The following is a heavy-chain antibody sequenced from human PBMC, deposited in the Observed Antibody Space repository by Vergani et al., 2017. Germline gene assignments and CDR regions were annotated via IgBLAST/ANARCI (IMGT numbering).Heavy chain of an antibody. CDR2: ISSSSSYI. CDR1: GFTFSSYS. J-gene: IGHJ6*02. CDR3: ARGRYYLGSGSYHYCYYNGFYV. D-gene: IGHD3-10*01. V-gene: IGHV3-21*01. Sequence: EVQLVESGGGLVKRGGSLRLSCAASGFTFSSYSMNWVRQAPGKGLEWVSSISSSSSYIHYSDSLKGRFTISRDNAKSSLYLQMNSLRAEDTGVYYCARGRYYLGSGSYHYCYYNGFYVWGQGTAVTVSS.